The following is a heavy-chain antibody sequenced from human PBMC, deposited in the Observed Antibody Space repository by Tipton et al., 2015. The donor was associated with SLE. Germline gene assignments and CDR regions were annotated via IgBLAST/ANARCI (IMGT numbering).Heavy chain of an antibody. CDR1: GFIFSSYD. J-gene: IGHJ4*02. CDR3: ARARYYYDSSGFYFDY. CDR2: IGIADDT. D-gene: IGHD3-22*01. Sequence: SLRLSCAASGFIFSSYDMHWVRQATGKGLEWVSGIGIADDTYYPGSVKGRFTISRENAKNSLYLQMNSLRAGDTAVYYCARARYYYDSSGFYFDYWGQGTLVTVSS. V-gene: IGHV3-13*01.